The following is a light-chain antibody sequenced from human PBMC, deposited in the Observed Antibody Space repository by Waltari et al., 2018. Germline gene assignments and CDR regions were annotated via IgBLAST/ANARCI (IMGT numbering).Light chain of an antibody. J-gene: IGKJ1*01. CDR2: DAS. V-gene: IGKV3-20*01. CDR3: QQYGNSPWT. CDR1: QSVRSSY. Sequence: EIVLTQSPGPLSLSPGERATLTCKARQSVRSSYLAWDQQKPGQAPRLLIHDASRRATGIQDRFSGSGSGTDFTLTITGLEPEDFAVYYCQQYGNSPWTFAQGTKVEIK.